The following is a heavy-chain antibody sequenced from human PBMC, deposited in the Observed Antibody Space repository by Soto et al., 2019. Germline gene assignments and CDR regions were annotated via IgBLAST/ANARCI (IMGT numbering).Heavy chain of an antibody. J-gene: IGHJ6*03. Sequence: EVQLVESGGGLVKPGGSLRLSCAASGFTFSNAWMSWVRQASGKGLEWVGRIKSKTDGGTTDYAAPVKGRFTISRDDSKNTLYLQMNSLKTEDTAVYYCTTLLDYYYMDVWGKGTTVTVSS. CDR3: TTLLDYYYMDV. D-gene: IGHD2-8*02. V-gene: IGHV3-15*01. CDR1: GFTFSNAW. CDR2: IKSKTDGGTT.